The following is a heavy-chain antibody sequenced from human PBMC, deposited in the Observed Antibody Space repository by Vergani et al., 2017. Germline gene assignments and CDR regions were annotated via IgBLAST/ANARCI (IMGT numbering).Heavy chain of an antibody. CDR2: ISYDGSKK. D-gene: IGHD2-15*01. CDR3: ATAVDQDGPGYCSGGSCYSLDV. V-gene: IGHV3-30*03. Sequence: QVQLVESGGGVVQPGRSLRLSCAASGFTFSSYGMHWVRQAPGKGLEWVAFISYDGSKKYYADSVKGRFTISRDNSKNTLYLQMNSLRAEDTAVYYCATAVDQDGPGYCSGGSCYSLDVWGQGTTGTVSS. J-gene: IGHJ6*02. CDR1: GFTFSSYG.